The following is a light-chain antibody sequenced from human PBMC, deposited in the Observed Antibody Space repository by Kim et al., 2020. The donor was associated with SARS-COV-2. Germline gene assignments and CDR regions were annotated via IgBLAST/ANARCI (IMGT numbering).Light chain of an antibody. CDR3: QSYDSSNWV. CDR1: GGSVASNY. J-gene: IGLJ3*02. Sequence: GKTVSISCTRSGGSVASNYEQWYQQRPGSAPTTVIYEDTQRPSGVPDRFSGSIDSSSNSASLTISGLKTEDEADYYCQSYDSSNWVFGGGTQLTVL. V-gene: IGLV6-57*03. CDR2: EDT.